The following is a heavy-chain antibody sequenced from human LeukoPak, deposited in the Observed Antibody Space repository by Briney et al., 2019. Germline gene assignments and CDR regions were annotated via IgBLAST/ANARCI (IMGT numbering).Heavy chain of an antibody. CDR1: GGSISSSSYY. D-gene: IGHD2-2*01. CDR3: ARQGCSSTSCYQFDY. J-gene: IGHJ4*02. V-gene: IGHV4-39*01. CDR2: IYYSGST. Sequence: SETLSLTCTVSGGSISSSSYYWGWIRQPPGKGLEWIGSIYYSGSTYYNPSLKSRVTISVDTSKNQFSLKLSSVTAADTAVYYCARQGCSSTSCYQFDYWGQGTLVTVSS.